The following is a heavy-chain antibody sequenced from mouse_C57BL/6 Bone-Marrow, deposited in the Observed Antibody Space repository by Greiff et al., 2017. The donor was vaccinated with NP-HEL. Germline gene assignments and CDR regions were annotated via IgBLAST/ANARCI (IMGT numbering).Heavy chain of an antibody. V-gene: IGHV5-16*01. J-gene: IGHJ4*01. CDR1: GFTFSDYY. D-gene: IGHD2-4*01. CDR3: AREGGLRRRTYAMDY. Sequence: DVKLVESEGGLVQPGSSMKLSCTASGFTFSDYYMAWVRPVPEKGLEWVANINYDGSSTYYLDSLKSRFIISRDNAKNILYLQMSSLKSEDTATYYCAREGGLRRRTYAMDYWGQGTSVTVSS. CDR2: INYDGSST.